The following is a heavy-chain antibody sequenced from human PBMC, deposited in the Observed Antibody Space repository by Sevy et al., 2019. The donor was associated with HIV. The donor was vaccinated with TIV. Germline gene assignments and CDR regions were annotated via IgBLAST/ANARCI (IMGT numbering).Heavy chain of an antibody. CDR3: AREPEQQDNYYGMDV. V-gene: IGHV3-30*04. CDR2: ISYDGSNK. J-gene: IGHJ6*02. Sequence: GGSLRLSCAASGFTFSSYAMHWVRQAPGKGLEWVAVISYDGSNKYYADSVKGRFTISRDNSKNPRYLQMNSLRAEDTAVYYCAREPEQQDNYYGMDVWGQGTTVTVSS. CDR1: GFTFSSYA. D-gene: IGHD1-1*01.